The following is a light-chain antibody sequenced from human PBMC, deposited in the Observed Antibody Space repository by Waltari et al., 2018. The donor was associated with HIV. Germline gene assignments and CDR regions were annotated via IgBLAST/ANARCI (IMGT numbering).Light chain of an antibody. CDR2: DDS. CDR1: NIRSNN. Sequence: SYVLTQPPSVSVAPGETARIPCGGNNIRSNNVHWYQQEPGQAPVLVIYDDSARPAGIPERFSGSNSGSTATLTISRVEAGDEADYYCQVWDSTYDSWVFGGGTNLAVL. V-gene: IGLV3-21*04. J-gene: IGLJ3*02. CDR3: QVWDSTYDSWV.